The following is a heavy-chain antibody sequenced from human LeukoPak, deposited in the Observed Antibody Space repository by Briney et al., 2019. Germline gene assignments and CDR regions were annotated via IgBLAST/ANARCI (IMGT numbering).Heavy chain of an antibody. CDR1: GGSISSGGYY. CDR2: IYYSGST. V-gene: IGHV4-31*03. D-gene: IGHD2-2*01. Sequence: SETLSLTCTVSGGSISSGGYYWSWIRQPPGKGLEWIGYIYYSGSTYYNPSLKSRVTISVDTSKNQFSLKLSSVTAADTAVDYYARAVVVVPAAIRGRYSWFDPWGQGTLVTVSS. CDR3: ARAVVVVPAAIRGRYSWFDP. J-gene: IGHJ5*02.